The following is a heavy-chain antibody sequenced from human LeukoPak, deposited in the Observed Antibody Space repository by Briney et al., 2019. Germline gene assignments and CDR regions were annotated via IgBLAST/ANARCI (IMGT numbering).Heavy chain of an antibody. CDR3: ARRGYYDRSGYAVLGY. V-gene: IGHV1-46*01. Sequence: ASVKVSCKASGYTFTSYYMHWVRQAPGQGLEWMGIINPSGGSTSYAQKFQGRVTMTRDTSTSTVYMELSSLRSEDTAVYYCARRGYYDRSGYAVLGYGGRGPLVTVSS. CDR2: INPSGGST. D-gene: IGHD3-22*01. J-gene: IGHJ4*02. CDR1: GYTFTSYY.